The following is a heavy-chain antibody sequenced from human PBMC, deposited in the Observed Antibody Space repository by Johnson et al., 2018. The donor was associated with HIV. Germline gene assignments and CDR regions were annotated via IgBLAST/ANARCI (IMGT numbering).Heavy chain of an antibody. D-gene: IGHD5-24*01. CDR3: ARTSLEMATISAFDI. CDR2: IYSGGST. Sequence: VQLVESGGGVVRPGGSLRLSCAASGFTFDDYGMSWVHQAPGKGLEWVSVIYSGGSTYYADSVKGRFTISRDNSKNTLYLQMNSLRAEDTAVYYCARTSLEMATISAFDIWGQGTMVTVSS. V-gene: IGHV3-66*02. J-gene: IGHJ3*02. CDR1: GFTFDDYG.